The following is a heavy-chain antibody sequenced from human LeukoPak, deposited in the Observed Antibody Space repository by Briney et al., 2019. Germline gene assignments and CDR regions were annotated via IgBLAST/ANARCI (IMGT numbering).Heavy chain of an antibody. J-gene: IGHJ4*02. V-gene: IGHV3-7*01. D-gene: IGHD2-15*01. CDR2: IKDDGSET. CDR1: RFTFSNYW. CDR3: ARGVGVAATSADY. Sequence: GSLRLSCAASRFTFSNYWMAWVRQAPGKGLEWVANIKDDGSETYYVASVKGRFTISRDNAKDSLCLQMNSLRAEDTAVYYCARGVGVAATSADYWGQGTLVTVSS.